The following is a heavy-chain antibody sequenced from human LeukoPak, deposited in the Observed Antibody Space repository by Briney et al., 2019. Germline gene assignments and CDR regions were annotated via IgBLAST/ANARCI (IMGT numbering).Heavy chain of an antibody. Sequence: SETLSLTCTVSGGSISSGGYYWRWIRQHPGKGLEWIGYIYYSGSTYYNPSLKSRVTISVDTSKNQFSLKLSSVTAADTAVYYCASSPGYDSSGTYGWGLGTLVTVSS. J-gene: IGHJ4*02. CDR3: ASSPGYDSSGTYG. CDR1: GGSISSGGYY. V-gene: IGHV4-31*03. D-gene: IGHD3-22*01. CDR2: IYYSGST.